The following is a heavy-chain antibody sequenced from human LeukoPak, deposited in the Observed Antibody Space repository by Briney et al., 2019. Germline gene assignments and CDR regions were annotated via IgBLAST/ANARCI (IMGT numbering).Heavy chain of an antibody. V-gene: IGHV4-34*01. CDR1: GGSFSGYY. CDR3: ASGKYSSGWYPLPCHY. Sequence: SETLSLTCAVYGGSFSGYYWSWIRQPPGKGLEWIGEINHSGSTNYNPSLKSRVTISVDTSKNQFSLKLSSVTAVDTAVYYCASGKYSSGWYPLPCHYWGQGTLVTVSS. D-gene: IGHD6-19*01. CDR2: INHSGST. J-gene: IGHJ4*02.